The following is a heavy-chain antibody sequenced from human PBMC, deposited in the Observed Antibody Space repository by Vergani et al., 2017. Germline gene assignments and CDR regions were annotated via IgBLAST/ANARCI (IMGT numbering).Heavy chain of an antibody. Sequence: QVQVVESGGGVVQSGGSLRLSCEASGFLFDTYAMHWVRQAPGKGLEWVAVIWYDGSDTSYADSVKGRFTISRDNPKNTLYLQMNSLRAEDTAVYYCARDDYGMDVWGQGTTVTVSS. CDR3: ARDDYGMDV. V-gene: IGHV3-33*01. J-gene: IGHJ6*02. CDR2: IWYDGSDT. CDR1: GFLFDTYA.